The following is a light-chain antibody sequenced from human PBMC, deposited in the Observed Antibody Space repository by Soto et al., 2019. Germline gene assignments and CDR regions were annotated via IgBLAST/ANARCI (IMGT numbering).Light chain of an antibody. Sequence: QSALTQPASVAGSPGQSITIPCNGTSNDIGGYNFVSWFQQHPGKAPKLLICDVTRRPSGVSDRFSGSKSGNTASLTISGLQAEDEADYYCNSYSGGNTLYVSGSGTKVTVL. CDR3: NSYSGGNTLYV. J-gene: IGLJ1*01. V-gene: IGLV2-14*01. CDR1: SNDIGGYNF. CDR2: DVT.